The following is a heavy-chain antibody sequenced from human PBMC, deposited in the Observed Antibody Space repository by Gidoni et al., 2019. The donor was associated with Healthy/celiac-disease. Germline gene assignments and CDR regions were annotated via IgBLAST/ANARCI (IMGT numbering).Heavy chain of an antibody. V-gene: IGHV3-43*02. J-gene: IGHJ6*02. CDR2: ISGDGGST. CDR3: AKDIGLSLEPGIADYYGMDV. CDR1: GFTFDDYA. D-gene: IGHD6-13*01. Sequence: EVQLVESGGGVVQPGGSLRLSCAASGFTFDDYAMPWVRQAPGKGLEWVSLISGDGGSTYYADSVKGRFTISRDNSKNSLYLQMNSLRTEDTALYYCAKDIGLSLEPGIADYYGMDVWGQGTTVTVSS.